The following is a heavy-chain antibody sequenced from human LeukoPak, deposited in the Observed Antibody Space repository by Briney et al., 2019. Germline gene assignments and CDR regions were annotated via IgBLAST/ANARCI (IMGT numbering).Heavy chain of an antibody. V-gene: IGHV3-20*04. CDR2: INWNGGST. CDR1: GFTFYDYG. J-gene: IGHJ4*02. D-gene: IGHD2-8*02. Sequence: GGALRLSCADSGFTFYDYGMSWVRQAPGKGLEWVSGINWNGGSTDYADSVKGSFTITRDNAKNSLYLQMNSLRAEDTALYYCAGGGGVRSTIRGAVDYWGQGTLVTVSS. CDR3: AGGGGVRSTIRGAVDY.